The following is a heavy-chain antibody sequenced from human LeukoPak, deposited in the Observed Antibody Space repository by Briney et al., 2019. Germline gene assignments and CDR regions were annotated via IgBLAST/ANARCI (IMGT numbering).Heavy chain of an antibody. V-gene: IGHV4-34*01. CDR2: INHSGST. D-gene: IGHD3-9*01. CDR3: ARDILTGYYLDY. Sequence: SETLSLTCAVYGGSFSGYYWSWIRQPPGRGLEWIGEINHSGSTNYNPSLKSRVTISVDTSKNEFSLKLSSVTVADTAVYYCARDILTGYYLDYWGQGTLVTVSS. CDR1: GGSFSGYY. J-gene: IGHJ4*02.